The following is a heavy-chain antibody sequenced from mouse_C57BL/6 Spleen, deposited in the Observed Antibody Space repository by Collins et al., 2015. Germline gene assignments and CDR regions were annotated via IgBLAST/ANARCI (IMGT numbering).Heavy chain of an antibody. V-gene: IGHV7-3*02. CDR3: ARDRAHGYFDV. J-gene: IGHJ1*01. CDR1: GFTFTDYY. Sequence: EVKLVESGGGLVQPGGSLRLSCATSGFTFTDYYMSWVRQPPGKALEWLGFIRNKANGYTTEYSASVKGRFTISRDNSQSILYLQMNTLRAEDSATYYCARDRAHGYFDVWGAGTTVTVSS. CDR2: IRNKANGYTT.